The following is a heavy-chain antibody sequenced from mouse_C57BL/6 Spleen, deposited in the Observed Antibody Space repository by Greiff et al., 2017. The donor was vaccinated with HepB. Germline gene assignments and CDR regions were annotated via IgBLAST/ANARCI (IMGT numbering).Heavy chain of an antibody. D-gene: IGHD1-1*01. CDR2: SSSGGSYT. Sequence: EVQLVESGGELAKPGGSLKLSCAASGFTFSSYGMSWVRQTPDKRLEWVATSSSGGSYTYYPDSVKGRFTITRDNAKNTLYLQMSSLKSEVTEMYYCARQDYDGSSPHWYFDVWGTGTTVTVSS. CDR1: GFTFSSYG. J-gene: IGHJ1*03. CDR3: ARQDYDGSSPHWYFDV. V-gene: IGHV5-6*01.